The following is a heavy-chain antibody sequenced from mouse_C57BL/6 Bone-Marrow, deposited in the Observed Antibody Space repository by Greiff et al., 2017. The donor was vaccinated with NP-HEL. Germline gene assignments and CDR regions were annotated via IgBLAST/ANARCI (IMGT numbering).Heavy chain of an antibody. J-gene: IGHJ1*03. D-gene: IGHD2-1*01. CDR2: INPGSGGT. CDR3: ARGNWWYFDV. CDR1: GYAFTNSL. Sequence: QVQLQQSGAELVRPGTSVKVSCKASGYAFTNSLIEWVKQRPGQGLEWIGVINPGSGGTNYNEKFKGKATLTADKSSSTAYMQLSSLTSEDSAVYFCARGNWWYFDVWGTGTTVTVSS. V-gene: IGHV1-54*01.